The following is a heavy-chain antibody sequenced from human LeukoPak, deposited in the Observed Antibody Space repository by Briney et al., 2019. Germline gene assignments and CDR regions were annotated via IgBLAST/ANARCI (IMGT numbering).Heavy chain of an antibody. CDR3: AKNNYNTMIVVATYDY. D-gene: IGHD3-22*01. V-gene: IGHV3-23*01. CDR1: GFTFINYA. J-gene: IGHJ4*02. Sequence: PGGSLRLSCAASGFTFINYAMSWVRQAPGKGLEWVSGISGSGGSTYYADSVKGRFTISRDNSKNTLYLQMNSLRAEDTAVYYCAKNNYNTMIVVATYDYWGQGTLVTVSS. CDR2: ISGSGGST.